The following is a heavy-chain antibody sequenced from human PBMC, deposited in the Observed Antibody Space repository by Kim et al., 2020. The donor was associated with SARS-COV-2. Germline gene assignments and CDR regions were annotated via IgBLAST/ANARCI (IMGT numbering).Heavy chain of an antibody. CDR1: GFTFSSYA. J-gene: IGHJ4*02. CDR2: ISYDGSNK. D-gene: IGHD2-8*01. CDR3: ARADCTNGVCESAFDY. V-gene: IGHV3-30-3*01. Sequence: GSLRLSCAASGFTFSSYAMHWVRQAPGKGLEWVAVISYDGSNKYYADSVKGRFTISRDNSKNTLYLQMNSLRAEDTAVYYCARADCTNGVCESAFDYWGQGTLVTVSS.